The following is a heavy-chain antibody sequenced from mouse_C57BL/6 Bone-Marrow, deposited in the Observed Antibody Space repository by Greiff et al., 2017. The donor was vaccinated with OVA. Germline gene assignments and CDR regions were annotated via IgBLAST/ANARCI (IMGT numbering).Heavy chain of an antibody. CDR2: IRSKSSNYAT. J-gene: IGHJ4*01. V-gene: IGHV10-3*01. CDR1: GFTFNTYA. CDR3: VRPLITTVVDAMDY. Sequence: DVKLVESGGGLVQPKGSLKLSCAASGFTFNTYAMHWVRQAPGKGLEWVARIRSKSSNYATYYADSVKDRFTISRDDSQSMLYLQMNNLKTEDTAMYYCVRPLITTVVDAMDYWGQGTSVTVSS. D-gene: IGHD1-1*01.